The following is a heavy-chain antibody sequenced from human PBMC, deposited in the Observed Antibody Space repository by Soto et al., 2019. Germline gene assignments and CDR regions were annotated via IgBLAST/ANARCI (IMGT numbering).Heavy chain of an antibody. V-gene: IGHV1-24*01. Sequence: GASVKVSCKVSGYTLTELSMHWVRQAPGKGLEWMGGFDPEDGETIYAQKFQGRVTMTEDTSTDTAYMELSSLRSEDTAVYYCATDHLGHFAFDYWGQGTLVTVSS. CDR3: ATDHLGHFAFDY. CDR1: GYTLTELS. CDR2: FDPEDGET. J-gene: IGHJ4*02.